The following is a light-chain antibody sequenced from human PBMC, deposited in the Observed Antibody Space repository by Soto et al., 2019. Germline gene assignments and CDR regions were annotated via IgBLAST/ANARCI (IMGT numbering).Light chain of an antibody. V-gene: IGLV2-11*01. CDR2: DVS. J-gene: IGLJ1*01. Sequence: QSALTQPRSVSGPPGQSVTISCTGTSSDVGGYNYVSWYQQHPGKAPKLMIYDVSKRPSGLPDRFSGSKSGNTASLTISGLQAEDEADYYCCSYTGTYTSLYVFGTGTKVTVL. CDR1: SSDVGGYNY. CDR3: CSYTGTYTSLYV.